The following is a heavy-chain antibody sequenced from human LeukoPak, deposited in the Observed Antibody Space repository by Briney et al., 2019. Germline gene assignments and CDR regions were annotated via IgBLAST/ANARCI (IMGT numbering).Heavy chain of an antibody. CDR2: IYTSGST. D-gene: IGHD3-10*01. CDR1: GGSISSHY. Sequence: PSETLSLTCTVSGGSISSHYWSWIRQPAGKGLEWIGRIYTSGSTNYNPSLKSRVTISVDTSKNQFSLKLSSVTAADTAVYYCAREWFGELFPKNWFDPWGQGTLVTVSS. V-gene: IGHV4-4*07. CDR3: AREWFGELFPKNWFDP. J-gene: IGHJ5*02.